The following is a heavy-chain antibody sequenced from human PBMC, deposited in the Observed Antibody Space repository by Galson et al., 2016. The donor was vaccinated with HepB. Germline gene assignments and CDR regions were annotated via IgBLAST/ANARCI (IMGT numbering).Heavy chain of an antibody. Sequence: SLRLSCAASGFTFTNYWMSWVRQAPGKGLEWVANIKQDGSEKYYVDSVTGRFTISRDNAKNTVYLQMNSLRVEDTAVYYCARVGVIPYYYYGMDVWGQGTMVIVSS. CDR3: ARVGVIPYYYYGMDV. V-gene: IGHV3-7*01. CDR2: IKQDGSEK. CDR1: GFTFTNYW. D-gene: IGHD3-10*01. J-gene: IGHJ6*01.